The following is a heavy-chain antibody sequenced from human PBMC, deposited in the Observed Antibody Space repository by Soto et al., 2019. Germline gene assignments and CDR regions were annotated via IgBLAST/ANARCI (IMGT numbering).Heavy chain of an antibody. CDR1: GFTFSSYA. J-gene: IGHJ6*02. Sequence: GGSLRLSCAASGFTFSSYAMSWVRQAPGKGLEWVSAISGSGGSTYYADSVKGRFTISRDNSKNTLYLQMNSLRAEDTAVYYCAKDPGPWELLQTYYYGMAVWGQGTTVTVSS. CDR2: ISGSGGST. V-gene: IGHV3-23*01. D-gene: IGHD1-26*01. CDR3: AKDPGPWELLQTYYYGMAV.